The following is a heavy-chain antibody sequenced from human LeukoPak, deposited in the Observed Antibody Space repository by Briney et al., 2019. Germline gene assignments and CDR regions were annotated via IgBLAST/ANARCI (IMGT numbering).Heavy chain of an antibody. D-gene: IGHD3-3*01. V-gene: IGHV3-21*01. CDR2: ISSSSSDI. Sequence: GGSLRLSCAASGFTFSTHSMNWVRQTPGKGLEWVSCISSSSSDIYYADSVKGRFTISRDNAKNSLYLQMSSLRAEDTAVYYCARVPCGLEWADFDYWGQGTLVSVSS. CDR1: GFTFSTHS. CDR3: ARVPCGLEWADFDY. J-gene: IGHJ4*02.